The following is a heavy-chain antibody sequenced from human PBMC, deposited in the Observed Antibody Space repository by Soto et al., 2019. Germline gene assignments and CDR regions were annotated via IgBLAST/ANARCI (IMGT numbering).Heavy chain of an antibody. D-gene: IGHD1-1*01. J-gene: IGHJ5*02. CDR1: GFTLSSYF. CDR2: ISNSGGST. V-gene: IGHV3-23*01. Sequence: EVQLLESGGGMVQPGGSLRLSCVASGFTLSSYFMTWVRQAPGKGLEWVSAISNSGGSTYYADSVTGRFTISRDNSHNTLYLQMNNLRAEDTARYYCAKDLEKWVVQLGGLDTWGQGAQVTVSS. CDR3: AKDLEKWVVQLGGLDT.